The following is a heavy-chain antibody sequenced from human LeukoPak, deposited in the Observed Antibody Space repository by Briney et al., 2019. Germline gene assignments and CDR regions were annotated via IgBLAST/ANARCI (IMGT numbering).Heavy chain of an antibody. V-gene: IGHV3-53*01. CDR3: AKVPPTRSGSTRGYFDY. CDR1: GFTVSGNY. Sequence: PGGSLRLSCAVSGFTVSGNYMSWVRQAPGKGLEWVSLIYSGGTTYYADSVKGRFTISRDNSKNTLYLQMNSLRAEDTAVYYCAKVPPTRSGSTRGYFDYWGQGTLVTVSS. D-gene: IGHD1-26*01. CDR2: IYSGGTT. J-gene: IGHJ4*02.